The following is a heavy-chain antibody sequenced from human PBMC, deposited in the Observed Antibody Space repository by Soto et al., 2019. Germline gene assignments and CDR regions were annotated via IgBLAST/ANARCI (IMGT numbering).Heavy chain of an antibody. J-gene: IGHJ6*03. CDR1: GFTFSSYA. D-gene: IGHD4-4*01. V-gene: IGHV3-23*01. Sequence: GGSLRLSCAASGFTFSSYAMSWVRQAPGKGLEWVSAISGSGGSTYYADSVKGRFTISRDNSKNTLYLQMNSLRAEDTAVYYCAKSPGYSNYYYYYYMDVWGKGTTVTVSS. CDR2: ISGSGGST. CDR3: AKSPGYSNYYYYYYMDV.